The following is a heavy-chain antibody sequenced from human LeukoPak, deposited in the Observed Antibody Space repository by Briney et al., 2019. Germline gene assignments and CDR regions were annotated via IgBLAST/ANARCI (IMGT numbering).Heavy chain of an antibody. Sequence: SETLSLTCAVYGGSFSGYYWSWIRQPPGKGLEWIGEINHSGSTNYNPSLKSRVTISVDTSKNQFSLKLSSVTAADTAVYYCARGASLREYPLADYWGQGTLVTVSS. J-gene: IGHJ4*02. CDR3: ARGASLREYPLADY. D-gene: IGHD1-1*01. V-gene: IGHV4-34*01. CDR1: GGSFSGYY. CDR2: INHSGST.